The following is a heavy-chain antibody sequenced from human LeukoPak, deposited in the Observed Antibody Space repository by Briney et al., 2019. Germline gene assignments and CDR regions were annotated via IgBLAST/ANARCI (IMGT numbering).Heavy chain of an antibody. D-gene: IGHD4-17*01. CDR3: ARDLEDYGDYGGY. CDR2: IYHSGST. J-gene: IGHJ4*02. CDR1: GGSVSDYY. V-gene: IGHV4-38-2*02. Sequence: SETLSLTCTISGGSVSDYYWGWIRQPPGKGLEWIGSIYHSGSTYYNPSLKSRVTISVDTSKNQFSLKLSSVTAADTAVYYCARDLEDYGDYGGYWGQGTLVTVSS.